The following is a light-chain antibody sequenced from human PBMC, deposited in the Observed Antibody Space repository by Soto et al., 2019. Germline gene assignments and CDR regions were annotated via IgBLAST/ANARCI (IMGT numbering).Light chain of an antibody. Sequence: EIVMTQSPLSLTVTPGEPASISCKSSQSLQHNNGNTLLDWYMQKPGQSPQLLLNLGSRRAPGARDRPSGRGSGTALTLRISTVEAADGAIYYCMQALQPPRTFGQGTKLEI. CDR2: LGS. CDR1: QSLQHNNGNTL. J-gene: IGKJ1*01. V-gene: IGKV2-28*01. CDR3: MQALQPPRT.